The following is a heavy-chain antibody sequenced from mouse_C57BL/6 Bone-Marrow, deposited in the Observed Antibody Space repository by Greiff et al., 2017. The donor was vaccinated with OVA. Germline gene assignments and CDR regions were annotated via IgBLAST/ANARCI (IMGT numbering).Heavy chain of an antibody. CDR3: ARGDYDYGVAFAY. CDR1: GYTFTSYG. D-gene: IGHD2-4*01. J-gene: IGHJ3*01. V-gene: IGHV1-81*01. Sequence: QVQLKESGAELARPGASVKLSCKASGYTFTSYGISWVKQRTGQGLEWIGEIYPRSGNTYYNEKFKGKATLTADKSSSTAYMELRSLTSEDSAVYFCARGDYDYGVAFAYWGQGTLVTVSA. CDR2: IYPRSGNT.